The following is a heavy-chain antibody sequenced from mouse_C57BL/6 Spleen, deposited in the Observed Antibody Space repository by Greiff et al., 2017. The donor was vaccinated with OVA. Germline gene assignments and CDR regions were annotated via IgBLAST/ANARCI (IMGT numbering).Heavy chain of an antibody. CDR3: SRDTPDYYGSSYVAY. Sequence: EVKLVESGGGLVKPGGSLKLSCAASGFTFSSYAMSWVRQTPEKRLEWVATISDGGSYTYYPDNVKGRFTFSRDNAKNNLYLQMSHLKSEDTAMYYCSRDTPDYYGSSYVAYWGQGTLVTVSA. CDR2: ISDGGSYT. CDR1: GFTFSSYA. D-gene: IGHD1-1*01. J-gene: IGHJ3*01. V-gene: IGHV5-4*01.